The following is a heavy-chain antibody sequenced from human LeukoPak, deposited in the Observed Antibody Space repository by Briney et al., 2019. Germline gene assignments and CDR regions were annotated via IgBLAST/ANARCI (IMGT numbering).Heavy chain of an antibody. J-gene: IGHJ5*02. CDR1: GGSISSYY. V-gene: IGHV4-59*12. CDR2: IYYSGST. CDR3: AIRIVVVPAARQYNWFDP. D-gene: IGHD2-2*01. Sequence: TSETLSLTCTVSGGSISSYYWSWIRQPPGKGLEWIGYIYYSGSTNYNPSLKSRVTISVDTSKNQFSLKLSSVTAADTAVYYCAIRIVVVPAARQYNWFDPWGQGTLVTVSS.